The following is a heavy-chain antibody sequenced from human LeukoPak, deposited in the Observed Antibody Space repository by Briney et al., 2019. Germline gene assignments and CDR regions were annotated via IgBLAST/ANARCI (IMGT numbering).Heavy chain of an antibody. CDR1: GFTFSSYG. V-gene: IGHV3-23*01. CDR2: ISGSGGST. CDR3: ARAPGTTFDY. J-gene: IGHJ4*01. Sequence: GGSLRLSCAASGFTFSSYGMSWVRQAPGKGLEWVSGISGSGGSTYYADSVKGRFTISRDNSKNTLYLQMNSLRAEDTAVYYCARAPGTTFDYWGHGNMVTVSS. D-gene: IGHD4-17*01.